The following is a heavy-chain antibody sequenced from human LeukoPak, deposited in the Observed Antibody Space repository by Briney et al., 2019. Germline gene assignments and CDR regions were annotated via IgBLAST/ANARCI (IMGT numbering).Heavy chain of an antibody. V-gene: IGHV3-7*01. D-gene: IGHD6-13*01. CDR1: RFTFSDYY. Sequence: PGGSLRLSCAASRFTFSDYYMTWVRQAPGRGLEWVANIKEDGSEKNYVDSVKGRFTISRDNAKNSVYLLLNSLTPEDTAVYYCARDLRAGGTWSYDVYFDLWGRGTLVTVSS. CDR3: ARDLRAGGTWSYDVYFDL. J-gene: IGHJ2*01. CDR2: IKEDGSEK.